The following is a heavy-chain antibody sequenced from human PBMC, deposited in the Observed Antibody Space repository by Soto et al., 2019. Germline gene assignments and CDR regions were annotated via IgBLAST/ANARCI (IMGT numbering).Heavy chain of an antibody. Sequence: PGGSLRLSCAASGFTFSSYWMHWVRQAPGKGLVWVSRINSDGSSTSYADSVKGRFTISRDNAKNTLYLQMNSLRAEDTAVYYCARSGTKYYDFWSGYYPLGYYYYYMDVWGKGTTVTV. CDR2: INSDGSST. J-gene: IGHJ6*03. CDR1: GFTFSSYW. D-gene: IGHD3-3*01. V-gene: IGHV3-74*01. CDR3: ARSGTKYYDFWSGYYPLGYYYYYMDV.